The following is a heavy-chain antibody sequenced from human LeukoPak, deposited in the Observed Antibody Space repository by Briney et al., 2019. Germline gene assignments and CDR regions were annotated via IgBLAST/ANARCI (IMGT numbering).Heavy chain of an antibody. CDR2: IYTSGST. CDR1: GGSISSYY. CDR3: ASSPQSVAGDTFDY. Sequence: SETLSLTCTVSGGSISSYYWSWIRQPAGKGLEWIGRIYTSGSTNYNPSLKSRLTMSVDTSKNQFSLKLSSVTAADTAVYYCASSPQSVAGDTFDYWGQGSLVTVSS. D-gene: IGHD6-19*01. J-gene: IGHJ4*02. V-gene: IGHV4-4*07.